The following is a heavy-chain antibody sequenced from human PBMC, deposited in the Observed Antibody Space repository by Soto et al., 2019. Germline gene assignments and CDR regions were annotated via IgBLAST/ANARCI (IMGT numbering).Heavy chain of an antibody. CDR1: GFTFSNYA. Sequence: EVQLLDSGGGLVQPGGSLRLSCAASGFTFSNYAMTWVRQGPGKGLDWVSGISGSGGRSYYADSVKGRFTISRDNSKSTLYLQMNSLRAEETAVYYCAKAYFVWSSEQPYYFDYWGQGTLVTVSS. J-gene: IGHJ4*02. D-gene: IGHD3-16*01. CDR2: ISGSGGRS. V-gene: IGHV3-23*01. CDR3: AKAYFVWSSEQPYYFDY.